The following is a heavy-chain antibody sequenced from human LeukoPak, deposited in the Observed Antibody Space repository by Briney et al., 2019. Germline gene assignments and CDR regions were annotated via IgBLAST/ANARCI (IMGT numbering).Heavy chain of an antibody. V-gene: IGHV1-2*02. Sequence: GASVKVSCKASGYTFTGYNIHWVRQAPGQGLEWMGWINPNSGGTNYAQKFQGRVTMTRDTSIGTAYMDLSSLISDDTAVYYCATHPFDFWGQGTLVTVSS. CDR2: INPNSGGT. J-gene: IGHJ4*02. CDR1: GYTFTGYN. CDR3: ATHPFDF.